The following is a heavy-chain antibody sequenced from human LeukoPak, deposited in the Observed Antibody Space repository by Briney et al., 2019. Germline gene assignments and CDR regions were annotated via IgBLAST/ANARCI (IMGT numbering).Heavy chain of an antibody. CDR1: GFTFGSYS. Sequence: PGGSLRLSCAASGFTFGSYSMNWVRQAPGKGLEWVSSISSSSSYIYYADSVKGRFTISRDNAKNSLYLQMNSLRAEDTAVYYCARDRDDYGDYNHDAFDIWGQGTMVTVSS. CDR2: ISSSSSYI. J-gene: IGHJ3*02. D-gene: IGHD4-17*01. V-gene: IGHV3-21*01. CDR3: ARDRDDYGDYNHDAFDI.